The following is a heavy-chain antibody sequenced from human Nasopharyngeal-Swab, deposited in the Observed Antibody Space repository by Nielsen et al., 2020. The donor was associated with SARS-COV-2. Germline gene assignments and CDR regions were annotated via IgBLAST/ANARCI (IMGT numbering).Heavy chain of an antibody. CDR1: GGSFSGYY. D-gene: IGHD2-2*02. V-gene: IGHV4-34*01. CDR3: ARGLYSFDI. J-gene: IGHJ3*02. CDR2: INHSGST. Sequence: CAVYGGSFSGYYWSWIRQPPGKGLEWIGEINHSGSTNYNPSLKSRVTISVDTSKNQFSLKLSSVTAADTAVYYCARGLYSFDIWGQGTMVTVSS.